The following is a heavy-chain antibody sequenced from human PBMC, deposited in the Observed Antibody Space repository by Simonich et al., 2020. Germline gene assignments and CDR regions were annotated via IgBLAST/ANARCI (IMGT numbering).Heavy chain of an antibody. CDR3: ASASYGSGSYYDY. Sequence: QVQLVQSGAEVKKPGASVKVSCKASGYTFTGYYMHWVRQAPGQGLEWMGRINPNSGGTNTAKKFQGRVTMTRDTSISTAYMELSRLRSDDTAVYYCASASYGSGSYYDYWGQGTLVTVSS. D-gene: IGHD3-10*01. J-gene: IGHJ4*02. CDR1: GYTFTGYY. CDR2: INPNSGGT. V-gene: IGHV1-2*02.